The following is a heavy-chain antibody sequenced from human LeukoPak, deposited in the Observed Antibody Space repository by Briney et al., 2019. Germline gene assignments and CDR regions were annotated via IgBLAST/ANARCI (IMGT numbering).Heavy chain of an antibody. Sequence: PSETLSLTCAVYGGSFSGYYWSWLRQPPGKGLEWIGEINHSGSTNYNPSLKSRVTISVDTSKNQFSLKLSSVTAADTAVYYCARARAGGPHYFDYWGQGTLVTVSS. CDR3: ARARAGGPHYFDY. J-gene: IGHJ4*02. CDR1: GGSFSGYY. CDR2: INHSGST. D-gene: IGHD3-10*01. V-gene: IGHV4-34*01.